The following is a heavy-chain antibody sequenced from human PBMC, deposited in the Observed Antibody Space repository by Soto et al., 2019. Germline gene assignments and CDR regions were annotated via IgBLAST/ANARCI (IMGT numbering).Heavy chain of an antibody. CDR2: IYYSGST. V-gene: IGHV4-30-4*01. J-gene: IGHJ4*02. Sequence: QVQLRESGPGLVKPSQTLSLTCTVSDGSISSSDHYWPWIRQPPGKGLEWFGYIYYSGSTYYNPSLPRRLTMSVDTSKKKLSMKQRSATAADKAIYYCASDLGGSVYLDCGGQGILVNVTS. CDR3: ASDLGGSVYLDC. CDR1: DGSISSSDHY. D-gene: IGHD1-26*01.